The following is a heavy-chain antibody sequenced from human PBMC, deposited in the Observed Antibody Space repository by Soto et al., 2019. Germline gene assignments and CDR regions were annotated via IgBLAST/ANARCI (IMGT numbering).Heavy chain of an antibody. D-gene: IGHD6-19*01. V-gene: IGHV3-30*18. CDR2: ISYDGSNK. CDR1: GFTFSSYG. CDR3: ANGGPVAGHFDY. Sequence: GGSLRLSCAASGFTFSSYGMHWVRQAPGKGLEWVAVISYDGSNKYYADSVKGRFTISRDNSKNTLYLQMNSLRAEDTAVYYCANGGPVAGHFDYWGQGTLVTVSS. J-gene: IGHJ4*02.